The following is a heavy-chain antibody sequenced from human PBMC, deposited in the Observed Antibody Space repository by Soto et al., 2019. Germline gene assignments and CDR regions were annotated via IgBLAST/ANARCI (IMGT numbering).Heavy chain of an antibody. CDR1: GYIFTNYG. D-gene: IGHD3-10*01. J-gene: IGHJ5*02. CDR2: INVYNGNT. CDR3: ARGVGSGSYYNQYNWFDP. V-gene: IGHV1-18*01. Sequence: GASVKVSCKASGYIFTNYGISWVRQAPGQGLEWMGWINVYNGNTKYAQKIQGRVTMTTDTSTSTSYMELRSLRSDDTAVYYCARGVGSGSYYNQYNWFDPWGQGPLVTVSS.